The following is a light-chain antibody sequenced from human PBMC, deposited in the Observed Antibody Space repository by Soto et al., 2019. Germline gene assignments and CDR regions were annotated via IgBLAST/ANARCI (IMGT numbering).Light chain of an antibody. Sequence: EIVLTQSPGTLSLSPGERATLSCRASQSVSSSYLAWYQQKPGPAPRLLIYVASSRATSIPDRFSGSGSGTDFTLTISRLEPEDFAVFYCQQYGSSPLTFGGGTKVEIK. CDR3: QQYGSSPLT. CDR2: VAS. V-gene: IGKV3-20*01. J-gene: IGKJ4*01. CDR1: QSVSSSY.